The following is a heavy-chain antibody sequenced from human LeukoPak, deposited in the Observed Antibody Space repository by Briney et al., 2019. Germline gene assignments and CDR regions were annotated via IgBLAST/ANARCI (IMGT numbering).Heavy chain of an antibody. Sequence: KPSETLSLTCAVYGGSFSGYYWSWIRQPPGKGLEWIGEINHSGSTNYNPSLKSRVTISVDTSKNQFSLKLSSVTAADTAVYYCARGPPPYYYGSGTPPPDYWGQGTLVTGSS. CDR1: GGSFSGYY. CDR3: ARGPPPYYYGSGTPPPDY. J-gene: IGHJ4*02. V-gene: IGHV4-34*01. CDR2: INHSGST. D-gene: IGHD3-10*01.